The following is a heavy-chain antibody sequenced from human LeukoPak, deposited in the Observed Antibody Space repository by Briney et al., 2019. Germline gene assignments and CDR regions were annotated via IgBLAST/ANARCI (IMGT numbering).Heavy chain of an antibody. D-gene: IGHD3-10*01. CDR1: GFTFSSYG. CDR2: IRYDGSNK. J-gene: IGHJ4*02. Sequence: PGGSLRLSCAASGFTFSSYGMHWVRQAPGKGLEWVAFIRYDGSNKYYADSVKGRFTISRDNSKNTLYLQMNSLRAEDTAVYYCAKDRGYYYGSGSYSGGVGYWGQGTLVTVSS. CDR3: AKDRGYYYGSGSYSGGVGY. V-gene: IGHV3-30*02.